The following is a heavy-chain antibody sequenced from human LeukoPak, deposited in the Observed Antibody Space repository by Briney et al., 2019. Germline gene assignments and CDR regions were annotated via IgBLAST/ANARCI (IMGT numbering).Heavy chain of an antibody. V-gene: IGHV1-2*02. J-gene: IGHJ3*02. D-gene: IGHD3-3*02. CDR2: INPNSGGS. CDR3: ARLPDHFDAFDI. Sequence: GASVKVSCKASGGTFSSYAISWVRQAPGQGLEWMGWINPNSGGSNYAQKFQGRVTMTRDTSISTAYMELSRLRSDDTAVYYCARLPDHFDAFDIWGQGTMVTVSS. CDR1: GGTFSSYA.